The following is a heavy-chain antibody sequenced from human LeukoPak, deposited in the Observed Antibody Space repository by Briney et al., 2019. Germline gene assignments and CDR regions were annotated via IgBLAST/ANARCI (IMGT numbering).Heavy chain of an antibody. D-gene: IGHD6-13*01. Sequence: GGSLRLSCAASGFTFSSYGMSWVRQAPGKGLVWVSRINSDGSSTSYADSVKGRFTISRDNAKNTLYLQMNSLRAEDTAVYYCARVGLSYSSSPVDYWGQGTLVTVSS. CDR1: GFTFSSYG. CDR2: INSDGSST. J-gene: IGHJ4*02. CDR3: ARVGLSYSSSPVDY. V-gene: IGHV3-74*01.